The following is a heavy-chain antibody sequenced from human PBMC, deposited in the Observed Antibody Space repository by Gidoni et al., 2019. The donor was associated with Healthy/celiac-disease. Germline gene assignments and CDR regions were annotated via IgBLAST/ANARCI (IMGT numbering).Heavy chain of an antibody. Sequence: QVQLVESGGGVVQPGRSLRLSCAASGFTFSSYAMHWVRQAPGKGLEWVAVISYDGSNKYYADSVKGRFTISRDNSKNTLYLQMNSLRAEDTAVYYCARGSNSALTPGVDYWGQGTLVTVSS. D-gene: IGHD7-27*01. CDR1: GFTFSSYA. V-gene: IGHV3-30-3*01. J-gene: IGHJ4*02. CDR3: ARGSNSALTPGVDY. CDR2: ISYDGSNK.